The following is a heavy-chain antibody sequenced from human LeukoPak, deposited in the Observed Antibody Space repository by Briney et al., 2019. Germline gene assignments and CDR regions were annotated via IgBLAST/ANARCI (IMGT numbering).Heavy chain of an antibody. J-gene: IGHJ6*02. Sequence: PSETLSLTCAVYGGSFSGYYWSWIRQPPGKGLEWIGEINHSGSTNYNPSLKSRVTISVHTSKNQFSLKLSSVTAADTAVYYCARLRGYYGSGSYLSYYYYGMDVWGQGTTVTVSS. CDR2: INHSGST. D-gene: IGHD3-10*01. CDR1: GGSFSGYY. V-gene: IGHV4-34*01. CDR3: ARLRGYYGSGSYLSYYYYGMDV.